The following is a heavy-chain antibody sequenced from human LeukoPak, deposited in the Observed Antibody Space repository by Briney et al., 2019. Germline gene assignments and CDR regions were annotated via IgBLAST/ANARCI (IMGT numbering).Heavy chain of an antibody. V-gene: IGHV4-59*02. CDR1: GFTVSSNY. CDR2: IHYTGST. Sequence: GSLRLSCAASGFTVSSNYMSWVRQAPGKGLEWIGYIHYTGSTSYNPSLKSRVTISVDTSKNQFSLKLSSVTAADTAVYYCARETPGSGPAKDAFDIWGQGTMVTVSS. D-gene: IGHD3-3*01. CDR3: ARETPGSGPAKDAFDI. J-gene: IGHJ3*02.